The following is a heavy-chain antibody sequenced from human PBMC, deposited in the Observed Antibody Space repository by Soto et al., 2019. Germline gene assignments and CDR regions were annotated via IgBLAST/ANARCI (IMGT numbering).Heavy chain of an antibody. J-gene: IGHJ4*03. Sequence: QVRLVQSGAEVKKAGASVKVSCKTSGYIFTGYFIHWVRQTPGQVLQWMGRITPNSGDTNYGQTFQGRVTFTSDTSTSTAYMELSGLRSDDTALDYCVRWGYGSNSLEFWGQGTLVTVSS. CDR2: ITPNSGDT. CDR3: VRWGYGSNSLEF. D-gene: IGHD4-17*01. V-gene: IGHV1-2*06. CDR1: GYIFTGYF.